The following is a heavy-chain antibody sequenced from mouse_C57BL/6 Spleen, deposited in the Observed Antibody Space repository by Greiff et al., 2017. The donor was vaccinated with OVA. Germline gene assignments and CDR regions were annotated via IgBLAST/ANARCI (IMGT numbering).Heavy chain of an antibody. Sequence: VQGVESGAELVRPGTSVKVSCKASGYAFTNYLIEWVKQRPGQGLEWIGVINPGSGGTNYNEKFKGKATLTADKSSSTAYMQLSSLTSEDSAVYFCARAYVYFDYWGQGTTLTVSS. D-gene: IGHD1-1*01. CDR2: INPGSGGT. CDR3: ARAYVYFDY. V-gene: IGHV1-54*01. CDR1: GYAFTNYL. J-gene: IGHJ2*01.